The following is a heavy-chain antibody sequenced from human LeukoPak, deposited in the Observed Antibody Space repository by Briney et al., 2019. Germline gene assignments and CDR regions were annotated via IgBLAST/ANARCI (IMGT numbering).Heavy chain of an antibody. D-gene: IGHD2-2*01. CDR3: FMSDLGSSFPFDY. V-gene: IGHV3-23*01. Sequence: GGSLRLSCAASGFTFSSYAMSWVRQAPGKGLEWVSGISGSGGSTYYTDSVKGRFTISRDNSKNTLYLQMNSLRAEDTAVYYCFMSDLGSSFPFDYWGQGTLVTVSS. CDR1: GFTFSSYA. CDR2: ISGSGGST. J-gene: IGHJ4*02.